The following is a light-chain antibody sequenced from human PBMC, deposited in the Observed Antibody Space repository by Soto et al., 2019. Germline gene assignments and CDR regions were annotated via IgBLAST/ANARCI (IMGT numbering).Light chain of an antibody. V-gene: IGKV2-28*01. CDR1: QSLLHSNGYNY. J-gene: IGKJ1*01. Sequence: DIVMTQSPLSLPVTPGEPASISCRSSQSLLHSNGYNYLDWYLQKPGQSPQLLIYLGSNRASGVPDRFSGSGSGTDFTLKISRVEAEDVGVYYCMQALRTLRTFGQGTKVEIK. CDR3: MQALRTLRT. CDR2: LGS.